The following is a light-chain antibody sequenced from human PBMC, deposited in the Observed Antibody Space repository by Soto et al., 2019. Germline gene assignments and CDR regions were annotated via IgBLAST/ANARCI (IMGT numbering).Light chain of an antibody. J-gene: IGLJ1*01. V-gene: IGLV3-21*02. CDR1: NIGSTS. Sequence: YELTQPPSVSVAPGQTARITCGGNNIGSTSVHWYQQRPGQAPVLVVYDDNDRPSGIPERFSGSNSENTATLTITRVEARDEADYYCQVWNITTDHYVFGTGTKVTVL. CDR2: DDN. CDR3: QVWNITTDHYV.